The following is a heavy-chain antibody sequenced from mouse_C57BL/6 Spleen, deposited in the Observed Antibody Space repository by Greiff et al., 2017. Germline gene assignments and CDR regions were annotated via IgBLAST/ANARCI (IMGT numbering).Heavy chain of an antibody. J-gene: IGHJ4*01. V-gene: IGHV2-9*01. CDR3: AKHGVSNYGGSAMDY. CDR2: IWGGGST. Sequence: VQLVESGPGLVAPSQSLSISCTVSGFSFTSYGVDWVRQPPGKGLEWLGVIWGGGSTNYYSALMSRLSISKDNSKSQVFLQMNILQTDDTAMYYCAKHGVSNYGGSAMDYWGQGTSVTVSS. D-gene: IGHD2-5*01. CDR1: GFSFTSYG.